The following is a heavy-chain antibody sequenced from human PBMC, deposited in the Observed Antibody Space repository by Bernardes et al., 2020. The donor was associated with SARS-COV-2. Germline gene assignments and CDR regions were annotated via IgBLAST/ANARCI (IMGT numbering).Heavy chain of an antibody. J-gene: IGHJ4*02. Sequence: GGSLRLSCTGSGFTFGDYGMSWFRQAPGKGLEWVAFIRSKAYGGTTKYAASVKGRCTISRDDFKSIAQLQINSLATEDTAVYYCTTFYASGWYEKGLGYWGQGTLVTVSS. D-gene: IGHD6-19*01. CDR2: IRSKAYGGTT. CDR3: TTFYASGWYEKGLGY. V-gene: IGHV3-49*03. CDR1: GFTFGDYG.